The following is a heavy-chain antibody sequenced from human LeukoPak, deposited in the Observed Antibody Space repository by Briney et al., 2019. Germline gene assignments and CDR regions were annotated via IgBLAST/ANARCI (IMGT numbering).Heavy chain of an antibody. J-gene: IGHJ4*02. CDR2: IHYDDRRR. CDR1: GFIFSTFG. D-gene: IGHD3-10*01. V-gene: IGHV3-30*02. Sequence: PGGSLRLSCATSGFIFSTFGMHWVRQAPGKGLEWVAFIHYDDRRRDYAESVKGRFTISRDNYENTLFLQMNSLRGDDTAVYYCAKDRFSGPTPVQPADSWGQGTLVIVSS. CDR3: AKDRFSGPTPVQPADS.